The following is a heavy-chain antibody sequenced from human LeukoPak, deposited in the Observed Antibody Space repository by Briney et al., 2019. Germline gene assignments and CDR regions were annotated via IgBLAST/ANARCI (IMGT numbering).Heavy chain of an antibody. CDR2: ISGSGGST. CDR1: GFTFSSYA. J-gene: IGHJ4*02. D-gene: IGHD3-16*02. Sequence: GGSLRLSCAASGFTFSSYAMSWVRQAPGKGLEWVSAISGSGGSTYYADSVKGRFNISRDNSKNTLYLQMNSLRAEDTAVYYCAKESMITFGGVIVIPYFDYWGQGTLVTVSS. V-gene: IGHV3-23*01. CDR3: AKESMITFGGVIVIPYFDY.